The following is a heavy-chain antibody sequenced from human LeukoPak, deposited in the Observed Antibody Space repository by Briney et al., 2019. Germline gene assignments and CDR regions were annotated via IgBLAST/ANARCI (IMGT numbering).Heavy chain of an antibody. CDR2: ISGSGGST. Sequence: GGSLRLSCADSGFTFSSYAMSWVRQAPGKGLEWVSAISGSGGSTYYADSVKGRFTISRDNSKNTLYLQMNSLRAEDTAVYYCAKPRYPFRTTDFDYWGQGTLVTVSS. D-gene: IGHD1-14*01. J-gene: IGHJ4*02. CDR3: AKPRYPFRTTDFDY. CDR1: GFTFSSYA. V-gene: IGHV3-23*01.